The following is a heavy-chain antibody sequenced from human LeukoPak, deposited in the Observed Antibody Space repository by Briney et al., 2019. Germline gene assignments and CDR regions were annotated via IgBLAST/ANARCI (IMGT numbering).Heavy chain of an antibody. CDR2: ISWNSGSI. V-gene: IGHV3-9*01. Sequence: TGGSLRLSCAASGFTFDDYAMHWVRQAPGKGLEWVSGISWNSGSIGYADSVKGRFTISRDNAKNSLYLQMNSLRAEDTAVYYCARVEGYYYDSSGYYYVYWGQGTLVTVSS. J-gene: IGHJ4*02. D-gene: IGHD3-22*01. CDR3: ARVEGYYYDSSGYYYVY. CDR1: GFTFDDYA.